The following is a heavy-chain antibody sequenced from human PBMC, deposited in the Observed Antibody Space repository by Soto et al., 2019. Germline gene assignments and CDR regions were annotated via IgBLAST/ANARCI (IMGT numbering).Heavy chain of an antibody. D-gene: IGHD6-19*01. CDR2: IYYNGHA. V-gene: IGHV4-39*01. CDR3: AAAVVRGWFDP. Sequence: PSETLSLTCTVSGDSISSSSYYWGWIRQPPGKGPEWIANIYYNGHAYYNPSLRSRVTLSVDTSKNQFSLKLSSVTAPDTAVYFCAAAVVRGWFDPWGQGTLVTVSS. J-gene: IGHJ5*02. CDR1: GDSISSSSYY.